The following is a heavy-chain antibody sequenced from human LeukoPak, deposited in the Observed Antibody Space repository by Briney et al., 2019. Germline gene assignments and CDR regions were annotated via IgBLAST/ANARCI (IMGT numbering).Heavy chain of an antibody. V-gene: IGHV3-23*01. D-gene: IGHD6-13*01. Sequence: GGSLRLSCAASGFTFSSYAMSWVRQAPGKGLEWVSAISGSGGSTYYADSVKGRFTISRDNSKNTLYLRMNSLRAEDTAVYYCAHLVGYSSIHDYWGQGTLVTVSS. CDR3: AHLVGYSSIHDY. CDR1: GFTFSSYA. J-gene: IGHJ4*02. CDR2: ISGSGGST.